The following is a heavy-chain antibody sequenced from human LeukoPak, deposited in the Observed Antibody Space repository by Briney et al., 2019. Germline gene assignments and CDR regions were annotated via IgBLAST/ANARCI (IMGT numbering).Heavy chain of an antibody. V-gene: IGHV3-30*03. Sequence: PGGSLRLSCEASGFTFSSYGMHWVRQAPGKGLEWVAVISYDGTNKNYADSVKGRFTISRDNSKNTVYLQMNSLRVEDAAVYYCARDPRGSPYYFDYWGQGTLVTVSS. CDR3: ARDPRGSPYYFDY. J-gene: IGHJ4*02. CDR2: ISYDGTNK. CDR1: GFTFSSYG. D-gene: IGHD1-26*01.